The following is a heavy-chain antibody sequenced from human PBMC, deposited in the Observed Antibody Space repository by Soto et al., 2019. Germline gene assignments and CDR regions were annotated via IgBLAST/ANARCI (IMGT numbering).Heavy chain of an antibody. CDR1: GFSFSSYD. Sequence: QVHLVESGGGVVQPGRSLRLSCAASGFSFSSYDMHWVRQAPGKGLEWVAMISYDGSDKYISDSAKGRLTISRDKSKNTVSLEMNSLRTKDTAAYYCAKGVPSPTQHDFDIWGQGTMATVSS. J-gene: IGHJ3*02. V-gene: IGHV3-30*18. CDR2: ISYDGSDK. CDR3: AKGVPSPTQHDFDI.